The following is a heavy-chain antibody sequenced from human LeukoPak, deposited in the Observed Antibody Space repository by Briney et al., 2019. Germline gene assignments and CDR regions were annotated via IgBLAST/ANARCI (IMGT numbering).Heavy chain of an antibody. D-gene: IGHD2-2*02. Sequence: SETLSLTCAVHGGSFSGYYWSWIRQPPGKGLEWIGEINHSGSTNYNPALKSRVTISVDTSKNQFSLKLSSVTAADTAVYYCARVVVPAAIEGSWFDPWGQGTLVTVSS. CDR1: GGSFSGYY. V-gene: IGHV4-34*01. J-gene: IGHJ5*02. CDR3: ARVVVPAAIEGSWFDP. CDR2: INHSGST.